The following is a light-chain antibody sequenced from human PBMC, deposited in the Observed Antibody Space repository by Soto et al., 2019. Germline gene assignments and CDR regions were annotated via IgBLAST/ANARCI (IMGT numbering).Light chain of an antibody. J-gene: IGKJ4*01. CDR3: QEYNGNSGLT. CDR2: SAS. V-gene: IGKV1-5*03. Sequence: DIQMTQSPSTLSASVGDRVTITCRASQNIRRWLAWYQQKPGKAPELLIYSASGLESGVPSRFSGSGFGTEFTLTISSLQPDDFATYYCQEYNGNSGLTFGGGTKLEIK. CDR1: QNIRRW.